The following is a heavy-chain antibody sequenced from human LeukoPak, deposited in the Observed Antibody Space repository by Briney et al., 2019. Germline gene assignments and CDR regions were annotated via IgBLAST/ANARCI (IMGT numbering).Heavy chain of an antibody. J-gene: IGHJ4*02. CDR3: ARHDYDSSGYYYGGPLVVLRLSYFDY. V-gene: IGHV4-59*01. CDR1: GGSISSYY. D-gene: IGHD3-22*01. Sequence: PSETLSLTCTVSGGSISSYYWSWIRQPPGKGLEWIGYIYYSGSTNYNPSLKSRVTISVDTSKNQFSLKLSSVTAADTAVYYCARHDYDSSGYYYGGPLVVLRLSYFDYWGQGTLVTVSS. CDR2: IYYSGST.